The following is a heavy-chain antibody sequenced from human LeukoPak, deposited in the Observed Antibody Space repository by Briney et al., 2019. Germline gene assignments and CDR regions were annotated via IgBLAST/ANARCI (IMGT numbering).Heavy chain of an antibody. J-gene: IGHJ4*02. Sequence: ALVRVSCKASGGTFTSYGISWVRQAPGQGLEWMGWISAYNGNTNYAQKLQGRVTMTTDTSTSTAYMELRSLRSDDTAVYYCARDLSVEPDYWGQGTLVTVSS. D-gene: IGHD1-14*01. CDR1: GGTFTSYG. V-gene: IGHV1-18*01. CDR3: ARDLSVEPDY. CDR2: ISAYNGNT.